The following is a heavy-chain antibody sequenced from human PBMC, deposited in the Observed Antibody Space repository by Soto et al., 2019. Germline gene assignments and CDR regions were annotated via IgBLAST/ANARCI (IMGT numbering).Heavy chain of an antibody. Sequence: EVQLVDSGGDLIQPGGSLRLSCGASGVTVSGNSFSWVRQAPGKGLEWVSYIYIDGRTYYADSVRGRFTLTRDNSKNTLYLQMNNLRGEDTAVYYCAREGESGTAVAGIQYSGMDVWGQGNTVTVSS. J-gene: IGHJ6*02. CDR2: IYIDGRT. D-gene: IGHD6-19*01. CDR3: AREGESGTAVAGIQYSGMDV. CDR1: GVTVSGNS. V-gene: IGHV3-53*01.